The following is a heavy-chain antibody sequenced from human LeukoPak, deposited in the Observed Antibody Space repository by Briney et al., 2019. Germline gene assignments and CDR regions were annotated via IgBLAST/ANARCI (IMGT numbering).Heavy chain of an antibody. V-gene: IGHV1-8*01. J-gene: IGHJ4*02. CDR2: MNPNSGNT. CDR3: ARDWGIAAAGSSDFDY. CDR1: GYTFTSYD. D-gene: IGHD6-13*01. Sequence: ASVKVSCKASGYTFTSYDINWVRQATGQGLGWMGWMNPNSGNTGYAQKFQGRVTMTRNTSISTAYMELSSLRSEDTAVYYCARDWGIAAAGSSDFDYWGQGTLVTVSS.